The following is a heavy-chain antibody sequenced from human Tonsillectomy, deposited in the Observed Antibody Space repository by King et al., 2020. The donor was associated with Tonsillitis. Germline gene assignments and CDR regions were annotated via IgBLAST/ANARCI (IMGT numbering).Heavy chain of an antibody. CDR2: INPNSGVT. V-gene: IGHV1-2*02. Sequence: QLVQSGAEVEKPGASMKVSCKASGYTFIDYYIHWVRQAPGHGLEWMGWINPNSGVTKYAQKFQDRVTMASDTSINTAHMELGRLTSDDTALYYCARVVRYNYNSYRYYFDLWGQGTLVTVSS. CDR1: GYTFIDYY. J-gene: IGHJ4*02. CDR3: ARVVRYNYNSYRYYFDL. D-gene: IGHD1-20*01.